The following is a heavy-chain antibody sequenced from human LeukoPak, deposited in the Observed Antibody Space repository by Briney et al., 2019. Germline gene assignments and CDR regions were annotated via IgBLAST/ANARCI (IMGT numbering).Heavy chain of an antibody. CDR3: AKDRRSGGSCSDY. D-gene: IGHD2-15*01. Sequence: AGSLRLSCAASGFTFSGYAMSWVRQAPGRGLEWVSTISGSGDITYYADSVKGRLTISRDNSKNTLYLQMNSLRAEDTAVYYCAKDRRSGGSCSDYWGQGTLVTVSS. V-gene: IGHV3-23*01. CDR1: GFTFSGYA. J-gene: IGHJ4*02. CDR2: ISGSGDIT.